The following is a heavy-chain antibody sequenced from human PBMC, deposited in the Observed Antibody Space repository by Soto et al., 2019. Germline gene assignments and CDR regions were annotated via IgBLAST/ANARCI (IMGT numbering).Heavy chain of an antibody. Sequence: GGSLRLSCAASGLNFSSYWMSWVRQAPGKGLEWVANIKQDGSEKYYVDSVKGRFTISRDNAKNSLYLQMNSLRAEDTAVYYCANEDNSGYHPGYWGQGTLVTVSS. CDR2: IKQDGSEK. J-gene: IGHJ4*02. CDR3: ANEDNSGYHPGY. CDR1: GLNFSSYW. D-gene: IGHD5-12*01. V-gene: IGHV3-7*01.